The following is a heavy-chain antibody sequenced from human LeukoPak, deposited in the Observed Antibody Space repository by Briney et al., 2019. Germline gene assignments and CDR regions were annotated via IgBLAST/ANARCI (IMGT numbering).Heavy chain of an antibody. J-gene: IGHJ4*02. CDR2: MSSSISYI. D-gene: IGHD2-2*01. CDR1: RFTFSSDS. CDR3: ARAYCSSTRCKLPGFDY. V-gene: IGHV3-21*01. Sequence: GRCLRLACAPSRFTFSSDSMDWVRQAAGKWLEWVASMSSSISYIYYAGSGKGRFTTSNANAKTSLYLQMNSMRAEDTAVYYCARAYCSSTRCKLPGFDYWGQGTLVTVSS.